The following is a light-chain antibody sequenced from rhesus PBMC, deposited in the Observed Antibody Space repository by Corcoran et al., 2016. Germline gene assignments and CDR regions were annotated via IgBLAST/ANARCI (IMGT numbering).Light chain of an antibody. CDR3: LLYDSGAYI. CDR2: NTN. J-gene: IGLJ1*01. CDR1: TGAVTSGNY. V-gene: IGLV7-76*01. Sequence: QAVVTQEPSMTVSPGGTVTLTCGSSTGAVTSGNYPNWFQQQPGQVPRRLIYNTNTKHSWTPARFSGSLAGGKAALTLSGAQPEDEADYYCLLYDSGAYIFGAGTRLTVL.